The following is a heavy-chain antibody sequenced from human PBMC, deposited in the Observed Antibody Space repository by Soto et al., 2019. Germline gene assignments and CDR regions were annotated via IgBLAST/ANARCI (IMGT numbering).Heavy chain of an antibody. CDR3: ARSSGYLDY. CDR2: INSDGSST. D-gene: IGHD3-3*01. CDR1: GFTFSSNW. Sequence: SGGSLRLSCAASGFTFSSNWMHWVRQAPGKGLVWVSHINSDGSSTNYADSVKGRFTISRDNAKNTLYLQMNSLRAEDTAVYYCARSSGYLDYWGQGTPVTVSS. J-gene: IGHJ4*02. V-gene: IGHV3-74*01.